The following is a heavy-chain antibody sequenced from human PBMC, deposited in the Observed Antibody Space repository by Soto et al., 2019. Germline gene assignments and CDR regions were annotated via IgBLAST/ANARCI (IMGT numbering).Heavy chain of an antibody. D-gene: IGHD3-9*01. J-gene: IGHJ6*02. CDR1: GYTLTELS. CDR2: INPNSGGT. V-gene: IGHV1-2*04. CDR3: ARGSDILTGSDYYYYYGMDV. Sequence: ASVKVSCKVSGYTLTELSMHWVRQAPGQGLEWMGWINPNSGGTNYAQKFQGWVTMTRDTSISTAYMELSRLRSDDTAVYYCARGSDILTGSDYYYYYGMDVWGQGTTVTVSS.